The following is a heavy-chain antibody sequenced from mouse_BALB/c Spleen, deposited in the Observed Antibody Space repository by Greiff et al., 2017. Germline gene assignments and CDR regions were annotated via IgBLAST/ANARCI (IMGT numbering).Heavy chain of an antibody. V-gene: IGHV5-4*02. CDR3: ARQGLSNLDD. J-gene: IGHJ2*01. Sequence: EVKLMESGGGLVKPGGSLKLSCAASGFTFSDYYMYWVRQTPEKRLEWVATISDGGSYTYYPDSVKGRFTISRDNAKNNLYLQMSSLKSEDTAMYYCARQGLSNLDDWGQGTTLTVSS. CDR1: GFTFSDYY. CDR2: ISDGGSYT.